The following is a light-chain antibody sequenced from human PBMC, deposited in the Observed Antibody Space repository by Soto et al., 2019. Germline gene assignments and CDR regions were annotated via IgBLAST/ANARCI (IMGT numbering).Light chain of an antibody. Sequence: QSVLTQPPSVSGAPGQRVTISCTGSSSNIGAGYDVHWYQQLPGTAPKPLIYGNTNRPSWVPDRFSGSKSGTSASLALTGIQAEDEADYYCQSYDSSLSGWVFGGGTKLTVL. CDR1: SSNIGAGYD. V-gene: IGLV1-40*01. J-gene: IGLJ3*02. CDR2: GNT. CDR3: QSYDSSLSGWV.